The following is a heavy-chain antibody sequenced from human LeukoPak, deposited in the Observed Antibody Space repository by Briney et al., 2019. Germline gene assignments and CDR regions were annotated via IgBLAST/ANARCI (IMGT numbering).Heavy chain of an antibody. Sequence: GGSLRLSCAASGFTFSSYSMNWVRQAPGKGLEGVSYISSSSSTIYYADSVKGRFTISRDNTKNSLYLQMNSLRAEDTAVYYCASQFGYYDILTGLGIDYWGQGTLVTVSS. J-gene: IGHJ4*02. CDR1: GFTFSSYS. CDR3: ASQFGYYDILTGLGIDY. V-gene: IGHV3-48*04. CDR2: ISSSSSTI. D-gene: IGHD3-9*01.